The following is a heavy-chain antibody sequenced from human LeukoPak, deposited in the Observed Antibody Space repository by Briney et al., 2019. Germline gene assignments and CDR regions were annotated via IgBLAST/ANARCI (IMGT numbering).Heavy chain of an antibody. V-gene: IGHV1-2*02. J-gene: IGHJ5*02. Sequence: ASVKVSCKASGYTFTGYYMHWVRQAPGQGLEWMGWINPNSGGTNYAQKFQGRVTMTRDTSISTAYMELSRLRSDDTAVYYCARDAPDTAMPENWFDPWGQGTLVTVSS. CDR3: ARDAPDTAMPENWFDP. CDR2: INPNSGGT. CDR1: GYTFTGYY. D-gene: IGHD5-18*01.